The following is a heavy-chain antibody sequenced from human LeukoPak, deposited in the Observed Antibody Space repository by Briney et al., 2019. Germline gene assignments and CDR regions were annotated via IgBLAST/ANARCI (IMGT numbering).Heavy chain of an antibody. V-gene: IGHV4-59*08. D-gene: IGHD1-1*01. J-gene: IGHJ4*02. CDR3: ARHTSMAHFDY. Sequence: KSSETLSLTSNVSGDSISSYYWSWIRQPPGKGLEWIGYIYYSGSTNYNPSLKSRVTISVDTSKNQFSLRLSSVTAADTAVYYCARHTSMAHFDYWGQGTLVTVSS. CDR2: IYYSGST. CDR1: GDSISSYY.